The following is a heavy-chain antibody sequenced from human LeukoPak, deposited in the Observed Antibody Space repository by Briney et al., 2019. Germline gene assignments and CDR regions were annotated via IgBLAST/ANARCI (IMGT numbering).Heavy chain of an antibody. D-gene: IGHD3-10*02. CDR2: ISSSSNTI. Sequence: GGSLRLSCAASGFTFSGYTMHWVRQAPGKGLEWVSYISSSSNTIYYADSVKGRFTISRDNAKNSLYLQMNSLRAEDTAVYYCAELGITMIGGVWGKGTTVTISS. J-gene: IGHJ6*04. V-gene: IGHV3-48*01. CDR1: GFTFSGYT. CDR3: AELGITMIGGV.